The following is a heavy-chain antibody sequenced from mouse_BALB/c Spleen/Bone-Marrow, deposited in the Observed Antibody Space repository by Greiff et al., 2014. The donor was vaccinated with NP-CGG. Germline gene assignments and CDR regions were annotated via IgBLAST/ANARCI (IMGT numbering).Heavy chain of an antibody. Sequence: VQLVESGAELARPGAPVKLSCKASGYSFTSYWIQWVKQRPGQGLEWLGTIYPGDGDTRYTQKFKGKATLTADKSSSTAYMQVTSLASEDSAVYYCARSYGSFYFDYWGQGVTLTVSS. V-gene: IGHV1-87*01. D-gene: IGHD1-2*01. J-gene: IGHJ2*01. CDR2: IYPGDGDT. CDR3: ARSYGSFYFDY. CDR1: GYSFTSYW.